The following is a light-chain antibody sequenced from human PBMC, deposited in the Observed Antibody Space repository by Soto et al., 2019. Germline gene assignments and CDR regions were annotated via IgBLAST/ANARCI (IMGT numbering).Light chain of an antibody. CDR1: QSVGSSY. Sequence: EIVLTQSPGTLSLSPGERATLSCRASQSVGSSYLAWYQQKPGQAPRLLIYGASSRATGIPDRFSGSGSGTDFTLTISRLEPEDFAVYYCQQYAGSPWTFGQGTNVEIK. V-gene: IGKV3-20*01. J-gene: IGKJ1*01. CDR3: QQYAGSPWT. CDR2: GAS.